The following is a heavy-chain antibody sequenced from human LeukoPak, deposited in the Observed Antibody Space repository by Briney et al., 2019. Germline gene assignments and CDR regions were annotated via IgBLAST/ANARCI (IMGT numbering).Heavy chain of an antibody. Sequence: GASLQISFKGSGSRFSSYWIGWVRPMPGKGLEWMGIIYPGDYDTRYSPSFQGQVTISADKSISTAYLQWSSLKASDSAIYYCARHGLAGCLGGRCFTSFHYYGMDVWGQGTTVTVSS. D-gene: IGHD2-15*01. CDR3: ARHGLAGCLGGRCFTSFHYYGMDV. V-gene: IGHV5-51*01. CDR1: GSRFSSYW. J-gene: IGHJ6*02. CDR2: IYPGDYDT.